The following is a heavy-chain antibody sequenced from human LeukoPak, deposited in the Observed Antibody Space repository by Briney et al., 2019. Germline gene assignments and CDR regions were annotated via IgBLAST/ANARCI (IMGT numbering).Heavy chain of an antibody. J-gene: IGHJ4*02. D-gene: IGHD3-9*01. CDR3: ARFGCFDRLGDY. CDR1: GGSISSYY. Sequence: SETLSLTCTVSGGSISSYYWSWIRQPPGKGLEWIGYIYYSGSTNYNPSLKSRVTISVDTSKNQFSLKLSSVTAADTAVYYCARFGCFDRLGDYWGQGTLVTVSS. CDR2: IYYSGST. V-gene: IGHV4-59*01.